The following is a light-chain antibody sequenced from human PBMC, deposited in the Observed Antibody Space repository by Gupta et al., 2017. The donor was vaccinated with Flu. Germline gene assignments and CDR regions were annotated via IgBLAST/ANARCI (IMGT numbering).Light chain of an antibody. J-gene: IGKJ1*01. CDR3: QHYTSYPWT. CDR2: KAS. Sequence: DIRMTQSPSTLSAGVGDRVTITCRASETVGYWLAWYQQKPGRAPKLLIYKASTLDNGVPSRFSGAASGTEFTLTISSLQPDDFATYYCQHYTSYPWTFGQGTKVAV. CDR1: ETVGYW. V-gene: IGKV1-5*03.